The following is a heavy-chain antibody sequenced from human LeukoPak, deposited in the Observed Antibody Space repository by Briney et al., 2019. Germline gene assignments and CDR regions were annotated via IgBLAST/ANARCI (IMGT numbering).Heavy chain of an antibody. CDR2: IIPILGIA. D-gene: IGHD3-22*01. CDR1: GGTFSSYA. Sequence: GASVKVSCTASGGTFSSYAISWVRQAPGQGLEWMGRIIPILGIADYAQKFQGRVTITADKSTSTAYMELSSLRSEDTAVYYCARVLPHYYDSSGYSDYYYYGMDVWGQGTTVTVSS. CDR3: ARVLPHYYDSSGYSDYYYYGMDV. J-gene: IGHJ6*02. V-gene: IGHV1-69*04.